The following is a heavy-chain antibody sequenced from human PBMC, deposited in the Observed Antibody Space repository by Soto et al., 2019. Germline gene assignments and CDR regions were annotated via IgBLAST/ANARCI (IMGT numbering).Heavy chain of an antibody. CDR2: IPEGGTT. D-gene: IGHD2-15*01. J-gene: IGHJ4*02. V-gene: IGHV4-34*01. CDR1: GDSFSGYF. CDR3: ARGADVILSPNFDY. Sequence: PSETLSLTCAVHGDSFSGYFWTWIRQPPGKGLEWIAEIPEGGTTNYSPSLKSRVSIAVDSSKRQFSLTLSSVTAADTAMYYCARGADVILSPNFDYWSQGSLVTVSS.